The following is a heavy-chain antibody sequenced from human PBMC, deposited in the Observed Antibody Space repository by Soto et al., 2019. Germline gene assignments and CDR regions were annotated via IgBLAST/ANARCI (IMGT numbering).Heavy chain of an antibody. V-gene: IGHV4-4*02. J-gene: IGHJ4*02. CDR2: IYHTGST. CDR1: GGSISSNDW. D-gene: IGHD5-12*01. CDR3: ARGGVATRPLEY. Sequence: QVQLQESGPGLVTPSGTLSLTCVVSGGSISSNDWWSWVRQPPGKGLEWIGEIYHTGSTTYNPSLKGRVTILIDKSKNHFSLTLSSVTAADTAVYYCARGGVATRPLEYWGQGILVTVSS.